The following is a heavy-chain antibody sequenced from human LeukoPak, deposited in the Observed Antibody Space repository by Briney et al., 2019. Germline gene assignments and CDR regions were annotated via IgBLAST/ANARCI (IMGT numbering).Heavy chain of an antibody. CDR3: ARDQGVAGYVY. CDR2: IIPILGIA. J-gene: IGHJ4*02. Sequence: SVKVSCKASGGTFSSYAISWVRQAPGQGLEWMGRIIPILGIANYAQKFQGRVTITADKSTSTAYMELSSPRSEDTAVYYCARDQGVAGYVYWGQGTLVTVSS. D-gene: IGHD6-19*01. CDR1: GGTFSSYA. V-gene: IGHV1-69*04.